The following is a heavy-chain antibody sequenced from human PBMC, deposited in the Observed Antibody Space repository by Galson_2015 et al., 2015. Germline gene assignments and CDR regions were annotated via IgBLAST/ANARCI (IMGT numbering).Heavy chain of an antibody. J-gene: IGHJ2*01. Sequence: SLRLSCAASGFTFSFYDMHWVRQVTGKGLEWVSAIGTAGDTYYPGSVKGRFTISGENAKNSLYLQMNSLRAGDTAVYYCARANYGSGRPSNWYFDLWGRGTLVTVSP. V-gene: IGHV3-13*01. CDR3: ARANYGSGRPSNWYFDL. CDR1: GFTFSFYD. CDR2: IGTAGDT. D-gene: IGHD3-10*01.